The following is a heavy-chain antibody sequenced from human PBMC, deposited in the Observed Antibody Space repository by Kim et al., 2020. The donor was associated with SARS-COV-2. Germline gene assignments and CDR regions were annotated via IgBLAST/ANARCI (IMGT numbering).Heavy chain of an antibody. CDR1: GFTFSNAW. J-gene: IGHJ6*02. D-gene: IGHD3-16*01. CDR3: TTDPSYGQTHYYYYYGMDV. V-gene: IGHV3-15*01. CDR2: IKSKTDGGTT. Sequence: GGSLRLSCAASGFTFSNAWMSWVRQAPGKGLEWVGRIKSKTDGGTTDYAAPVKGRFTISRDDSKNTLYLQMNSLKTEDTAVYYCTTDPSYGQTHYYYYYGMDVWGQGTTVTVSS.